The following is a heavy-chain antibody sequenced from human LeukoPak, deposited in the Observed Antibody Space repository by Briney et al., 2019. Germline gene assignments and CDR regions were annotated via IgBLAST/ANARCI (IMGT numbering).Heavy chain of an antibody. CDR1: GFSFSNHY. V-gene: IGHV3-7*01. Sequence: GGSLRLSCTASGFSFSNHYMRWIRQAPGKGLEWVANINEDGSNKWHLGSVKGRFTVSRDNARNSLYLQMNSLRVEDTAVYYCTRVIVAVPGYFDYFDFWGQGVLATVSS. CDR3: TRVIVAVPGYFDYFDF. J-gene: IGHJ4*02. D-gene: IGHD6-19*01. CDR2: INEDGSNK.